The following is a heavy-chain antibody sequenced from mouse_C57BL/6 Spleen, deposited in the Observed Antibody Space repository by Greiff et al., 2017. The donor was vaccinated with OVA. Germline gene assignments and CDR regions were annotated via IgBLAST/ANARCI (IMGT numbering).Heavy chain of an antibody. D-gene: IGHD2-2*01. Sequence: EVQLQQSGPELVKPGDSVKISCKASGYSFTGYFMNWVMQSHGKSLEWIGRINPYNGDTFYNQKFKGKATLTADKSSSTAYMQLNSLTSEDSAVYFCATSTMVTTGFAYWGQGTLVTVSA. CDR1: GYSFTGYF. CDR3: ATSTMVTTGFAY. J-gene: IGHJ3*01. CDR2: INPYNGDT. V-gene: IGHV1-20*01.